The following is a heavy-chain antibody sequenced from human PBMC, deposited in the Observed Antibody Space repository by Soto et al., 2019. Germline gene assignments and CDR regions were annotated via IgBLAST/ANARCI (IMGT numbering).Heavy chain of an antibody. CDR3: ARDQDDSSGYSCY. Sequence: ASVKASCKASGYSFTGYPIHWVRQAPGQGLEWMGWIDPNSGATNYAQKFQAWVTMTRDTSISTAYIELSSLRSDDTALYYCARDQDDSSGYSCYWGQGTLVTVSS. CDR1: GYSFTGYP. V-gene: IGHV1-2*04. CDR2: IDPNSGAT. D-gene: IGHD3-22*01. J-gene: IGHJ4*02.